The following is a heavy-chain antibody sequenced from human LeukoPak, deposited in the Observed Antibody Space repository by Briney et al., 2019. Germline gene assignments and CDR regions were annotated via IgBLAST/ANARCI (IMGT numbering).Heavy chain of an antibody. V-gene: IGHV3-7*01. Sequence: GGSLRLSCAASGFTFSSYWMSWVRQAPVKGLEWVANIKQDGSAKSYVDSVKGRFTISRDNAKNSVHLQMNSLRAEDTAVYYCARRRLKGKYGDDSYWYFDLWGRGTLVSVSS. CDR3: ARRRLKGKYGDDSYWYFDL. D-gene: IGHD4-17*01. J-gene: IGHJ2*01. CDR1: GFTFSSYW. CDR2: IKQDGSAK.